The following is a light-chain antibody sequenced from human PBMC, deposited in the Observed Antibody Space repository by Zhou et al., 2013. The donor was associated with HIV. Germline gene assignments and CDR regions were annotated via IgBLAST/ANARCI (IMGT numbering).Light chain of an antibody. V-gene: IGKV1-6*01. CDR1: QGIRKD. CDR2: GAS. J-gene: IGKJ1*01. Sequence: IQMTQSPSSLSASVGDRVTVTCRASQGIRKDLGWYQHKPGTAPKLLIYGASSLQSGVPSRFSGSGSGTDFTLTISSLHPEDFATYYCLQDYNYPRTFGQGPRWTSN. CDR3: LQDYNYPRT.